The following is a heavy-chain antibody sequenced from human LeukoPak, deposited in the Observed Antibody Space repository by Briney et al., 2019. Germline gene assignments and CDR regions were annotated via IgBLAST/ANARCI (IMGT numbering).Heavy chain of an antibody. CDR1: GFTFSNAW. Sequence: PGGSLRLSCAASGFTFSNAWMSWVRQAPGKGLEWGGRIKSKSDGGTTDYAAPVKGRFTISKDDSKNTLYLQMNSLKTEDTAVYYCTTATDMVYFGSVSPSVDYWGQGTLVTVSS. CDR2: IKSKSDGGTT. D-gene: IGHD3-10*01. V-gene: IGHV3-15*01. CDR3: TTATDMVYFGSVSPSVDY. J-gene: IGHJ4*02.